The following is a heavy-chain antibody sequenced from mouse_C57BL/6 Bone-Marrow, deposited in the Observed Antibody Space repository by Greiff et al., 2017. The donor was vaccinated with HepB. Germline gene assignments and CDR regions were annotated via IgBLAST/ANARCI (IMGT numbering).Heavy chain of an antibody. CDR3: ARLGDYGSSWYFDV. CDR1: GYTFTSYW. D-gene: IGHD1-1*01. Sequence: VQLQQPGAELVRPGSSVKLSCKASGYTFTSYWMHWVKQRPIQGLEWIGNIDPSDSETHYNQKFKDKATLTVDKSSSTAYMQLSSLTSEDSAVYYCARLGDYGSSWYFDVWGTGTTVTVSS. J-gene: IGHJ1*03. V-gene: IGHV1-52*01. CDR2: IDPSDSET.